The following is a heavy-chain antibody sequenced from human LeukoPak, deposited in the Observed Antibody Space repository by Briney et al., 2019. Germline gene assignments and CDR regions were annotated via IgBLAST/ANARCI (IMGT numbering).Heavy chain of an antibody. CDR2: VSRSSTTI. CDR3: ASWGYDSSGYYRDTVDY. Sequence: GGSLRLSCAASGFTFSNYSMNWVRQAPGKGLEWVSYVSRSSTTIYYADSVKGRFTISRDNAKNSLYLQMNSLRAEDTAVYYCASWGYDSSGYYRDTVDYWGQGTLVTVSS. V-gene: IGHV3-48*01. CDR1: GFTFSNYS. J-gene: IGHJ4*02. D-gene: IGHD3-22*01.